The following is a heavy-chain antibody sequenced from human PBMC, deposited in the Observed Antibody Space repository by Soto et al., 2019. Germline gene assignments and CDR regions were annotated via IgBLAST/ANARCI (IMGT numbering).Heavy chain of an antibody. Sequence: PAGSLRLSCAASGFTFSSYAMHWVRQAPGKGLEWVAVISYDGSNKYYADSVKGRFTISRDNSKNTLYLQMNSLRAEDTAVYYCARRYSRSWYGWAITWGQGT. CDR3: ARRYSRSWYGWAIT. CDR1: GFTFSSYA. D-gene: IGHD6-13*01. J-gene: IGHJ5*02. V-gene: IGHV3-30-3*01. CDR2: ISYDGSNK.